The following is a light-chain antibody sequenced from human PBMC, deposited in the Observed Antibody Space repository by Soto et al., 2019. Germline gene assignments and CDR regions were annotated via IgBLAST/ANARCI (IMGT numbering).Light chain of an antibody. CDR1: SSNIGAGYD. J-gene: IGLJ1*01. V-gene: IGLV1-40*01. CDR2: GNS. CDR3: QSYDSRDV. Sequence: QSVLTQPPSVSGAPGQRVTISCTGSSSNIGAGYDVHWYQQLPETAPKLLIYGNSNRPSGVPDRFSGSKSGTSASLAITGLQAEDEADYYCQSYDSRDVFGTGTKVTVL.